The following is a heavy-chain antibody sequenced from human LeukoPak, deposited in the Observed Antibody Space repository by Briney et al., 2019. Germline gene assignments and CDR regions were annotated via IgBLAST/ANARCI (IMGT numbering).Heavy chain of an antibody. CDR1: GGSISSGGYY. V-gene: IGHV4-31*03. J-gene: IGHJ3*02. Sequence: PSETLSLTCTVSGGSISSGGYYWSWLRQHPGKGLEWIGYIYYSGSTYYNPSLKSRVTISVDTSKNQFSLKLSSVTAADTAVYYCARGIEYYDSSGYPNPDAFDIWGQGTMVTVSS. CDR2: IYYSGST. CDR3: ARGIEYYDSSGYPNPDAFDI. D-gene: IGHD3-22*01.